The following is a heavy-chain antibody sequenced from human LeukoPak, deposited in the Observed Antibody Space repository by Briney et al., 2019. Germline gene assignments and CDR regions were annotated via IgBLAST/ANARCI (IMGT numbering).Heavy chain of an antibody. CDR1: GYTFTGYY. J-gene: IGHJ4*02. CDR2: INPNSGGT. D-gene: IGHD5-12*01. Sequence: ASVKVSCKASGYTFTGYYMHWVRQAPGQGLEWMGWINPNSGGTNYAQKFQGRVTMTRDTSISTAYMELSRLRSDDTAVYYYARDSYSGYETFDYWGQGTLVTVSS. CDR3: ARDSYSGYETFDY. V-gene: IGHV1-2*02.